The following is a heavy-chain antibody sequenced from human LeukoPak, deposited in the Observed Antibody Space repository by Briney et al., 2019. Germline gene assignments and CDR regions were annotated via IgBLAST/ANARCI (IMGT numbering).Heavy chain of an antibody. CDR1: GDTFSNYA. J-gene: IGHJ5*02. CDR3: ARDQLSRGVWFDP. Sequence: ASVKVSCKASGDTFSNYAISWVRQAPGQGLEWMGWISVYNGNTNYAQKLQGRVTMTTDTSTSTAYVELRSLRSDDTAVYYCARDQLSRGVWFDPWGQGTLVTVSS. CDR2: ISVYNGNT. V-gene: IGHV1-18*01. D-gene: IGHD1-1*01.